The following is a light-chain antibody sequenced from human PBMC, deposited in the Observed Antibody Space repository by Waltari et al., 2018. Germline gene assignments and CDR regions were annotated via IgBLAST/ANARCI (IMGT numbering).Light chain of an antibody. CDR2: DDN. J-gene: IGLJ2*01. V-gene: IGLV3-21*02. CDR3: QVWDTSSDHAVV. Sequence: SYVLTQPPSVSVAPGQTATITCGGNNGGGSLVHWYQQRPGQPPVLVIYDDNNRPSGIPDRFSGSTSRNTATLTISRVEAGDETDYYCQVWDTSSDHAVVIGGGTKVTVL. CDR1: NGGGSL.